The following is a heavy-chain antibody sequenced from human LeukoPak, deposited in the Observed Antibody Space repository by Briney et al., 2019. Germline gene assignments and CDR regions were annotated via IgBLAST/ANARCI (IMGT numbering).Heavy chain of an antibody. V-gene: IGHV1-18*01. CDR2: ISAYNDDT. CDR1: GYTFARYG. CDR3: ARDTARITTPGGPDY. J-gene: IGHJ4*02. Sequence: ASVKVSCKASGYTFARYGISWVRQAPGQGLEWMGWISAYNDDTEYAQHLQGRVTLTTDTSTGTAYMELRSLTSDDTALYYCARDTARITTPGGPDYWGQGTLVTVSS. D-gene: IGHD6-13*01.